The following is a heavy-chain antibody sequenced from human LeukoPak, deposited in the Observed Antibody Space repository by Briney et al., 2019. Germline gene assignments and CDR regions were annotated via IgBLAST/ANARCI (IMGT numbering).Heavy chain of an antibody. V-gene: IGHV3-30*03. Sequence: PGGSLRLSCVASGFTFTNYGMHWVRQAPGKGLEWVAAILYDGSKKYYADSVKGRFSIYRDNSNYTLYLQMNSLRAGDTAVYYCARSVGATMRKNLYFDYWGQGTLVTVSS. CDR1: GFTFTNYG. D-gene: IGHD1-26*01. J-gene: IGHJ4*02. CDR2: ILYDGSKK. CDR3: ARSVGATMRKNLYFDY.